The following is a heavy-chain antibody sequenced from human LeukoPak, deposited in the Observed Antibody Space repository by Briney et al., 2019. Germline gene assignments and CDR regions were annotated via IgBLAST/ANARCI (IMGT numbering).Heavy chain of an antibody. Sequence: SVKVSCKASGFTFTNSAVQWVRQARGQRLEWIGWIVVGSGNINYAEKFQEGVTITRDMSTRTAYMELSSLRFEDTAVYYCATTAYFDKDYYMDVWGKGTTVIVSS. CDR1: GFTFTNSA. D-gene: IGHD3-22*01. CDR3: ATTAYFDKDYYMDV. V-gene: IGHV1-58*01. CDR2: IVVGSGNI. J-gene: IGHJ6*03.